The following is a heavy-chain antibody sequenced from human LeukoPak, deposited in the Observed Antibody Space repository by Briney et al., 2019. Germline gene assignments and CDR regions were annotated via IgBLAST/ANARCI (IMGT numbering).Heavy chain of an antibody. Sequence: SETLSLTCAIYGGSFSGYYWSWIRQPPGKGLEWIGEINHSGSTNYNPSLKSRLTISVDTSKIQFSLKLSSVTAADTAVYYCARDDFWSGFKWFDPWGQGTLVTVSS. D-gene: IGHD3-3*01. CDR2: INHSGST. J-gene: IGHJ5*02. CDR1: GGSFSGYY. V-gene: IGHV4-34*01. CDR3: ARDDFWSGFKWFDP.